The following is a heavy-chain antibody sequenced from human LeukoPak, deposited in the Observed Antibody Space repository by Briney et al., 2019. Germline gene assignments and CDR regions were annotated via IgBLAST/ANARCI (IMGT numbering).Heavy chain of an antibody. J-gene: IGHJ5*02. CDR3: ARAPLVPAAIRFDP. CDR1: GGTFSSYA. V-gene: IGHV1-46*01. Sequence: GASVKVSCKASGGTFSSYAISWVRQAPGQGLEWMGIINPSGGSTSYAQKFQGRVTMTRDTSTSTVYMELSSLRSEDTAVYYCARAPLVPAAIRFDPWGQGTLVTVSS. D-gene: IGHD2-2*02. CDR2: INPSGGST.